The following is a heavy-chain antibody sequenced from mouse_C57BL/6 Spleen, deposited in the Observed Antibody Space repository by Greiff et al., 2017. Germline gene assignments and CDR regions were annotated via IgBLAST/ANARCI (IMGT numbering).Heavy chain of an antibody. CDR1: GYTFTSYW. CDR3: ARGGEIYYYGMDY. Sequence: QVQLQQPGAELVKPGASVKLSCKASGYTFTSYWMHWVKQRPGQGLEWIGMIHPNSGSTNYNEKFKGKATLTAEKSSSTAYMQLSSLTSEDSAVYFCARGGEIYYYGMDYWGQGTSVTVSS. J-gene: IGHJ4*01. V-gene: IGHV1-64*01. CDR2: IHPNSGST.